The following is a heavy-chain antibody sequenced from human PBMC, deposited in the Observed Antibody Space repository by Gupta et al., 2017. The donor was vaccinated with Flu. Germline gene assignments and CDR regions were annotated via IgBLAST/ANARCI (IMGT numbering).Heavy chain of an antibody. CDR2: INPNSDST. Sequence: IQWVRQAPGQGLEWMGWINPNSDSTNYAQKFQDRVTMTRDTSVSTVYMELRSLRLDDTAVYYCARDGDFHGTNWFDPWGQGTLLIVSS. CDR3: ARDGDFHGTNWFDP. D-gene: IGHD1-1*01. J-gene: IGHJ5*02. V-gene: IGHV1-2*02.